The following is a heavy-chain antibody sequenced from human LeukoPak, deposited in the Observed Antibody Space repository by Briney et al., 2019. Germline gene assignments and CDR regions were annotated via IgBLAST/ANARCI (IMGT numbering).Heavy chain of an antibody. J-gene: IGHJ4*02. D-gene: IGHD6-19*01. Sequence: SETLSLTCTVSGGSISSYYWSWIRQPPGKGLEWICYIYYSRSTNYNPSLKSRVTMSVNTSKNQSSLKLSSVTAADTAVYYCARYGSAWYFDFWGQETLVTVS. V-gene: IGHV4-59*01. CDR3: ARYGSAWYFDF. CDR2: IYYSRST. CDR1: GGSISSYY.